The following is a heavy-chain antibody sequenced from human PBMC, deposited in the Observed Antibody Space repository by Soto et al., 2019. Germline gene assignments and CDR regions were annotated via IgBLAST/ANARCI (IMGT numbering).Heavy chain of an antibody. CDR3: ATDHQWLGDYYYGMDV. Sequence: QVQLVQSGAEVKEPGASVKVSCKVSGYTLIELSMHWVRQAPGKGLEWMARFDPESGEAIYAQKFQGRVTMTEDTSTDTAYMELSSLRSEETAVYYCATDHQWLGDYYYGMDVWGQGTTVTVSS. V-gene: IGHV1-24*01. CDR2: FDPESGEA. D-gene: IGHD6-19*01. J-gene: IGHJ6*02. CDR1: GYTLIELS.